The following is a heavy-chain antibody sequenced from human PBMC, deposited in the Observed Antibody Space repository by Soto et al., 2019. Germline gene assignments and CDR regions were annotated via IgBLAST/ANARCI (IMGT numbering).Heavy chain of an antibody. J-gene: IGHJ4*02. CDR1: GYTLTELS. D-gene: IGHD6-13*01. CDR2: FDPEDGET. V-gene: IGHV1-24*01. Sequence: ASVKVSCKVSGYTLTELSMHWVRQAPGKGLEWMGGFDPEDGETIYAQKFQGRVTMTADTSTNTAYMELSSLRSDDTAVYYCARNPGRSSFERSFDYWGQGTLVTVSS. CDR3: ARNPGRSSFERSFDY.